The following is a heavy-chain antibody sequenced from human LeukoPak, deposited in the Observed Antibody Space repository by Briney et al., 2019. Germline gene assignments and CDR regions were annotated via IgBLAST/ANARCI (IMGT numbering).Heavy chain of an antibody. CDR2: IKQDGSEK. CDR1: GFTFSNYW. CDR3: AREISSWYRTEGRFDP. J-gene: IGHJ5*02. Sequence: GGSLRLSCAASGFTFSNYWMTWVRQAPGKGLEWVANIKQDGSEKSYVDSVTGRFSISRDNAKNPLYLQMNSLRVEDTAVYYCAREISSWYRTEGRFDPWGQGTLVTVSS. D-gene: IGHD6-13*01. V-gene: IGHV3-7*01.